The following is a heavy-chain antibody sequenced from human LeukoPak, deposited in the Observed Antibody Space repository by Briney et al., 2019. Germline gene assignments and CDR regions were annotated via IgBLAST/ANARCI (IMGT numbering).Heavy chain of an antibody. CDR1: GFTFSSYG. D-gene: IGHD6-19*01. J-gene: IGHJ4*02. CDR3: AKDKAVAGTPLYYFDY. CDR2: IRYDGSNK. V-gene: IGHV3-30*02. Sequence: GGSLRLSCAASGFTFSSYGMHWVRQAPGKGLEWVAFIRYDGSNKYYADSVKGRFTISRDNSKNTLYLQMNSLRAEDTAVYYCAKDKAVAGTPLYYFDYWGQGTLVTVSS.